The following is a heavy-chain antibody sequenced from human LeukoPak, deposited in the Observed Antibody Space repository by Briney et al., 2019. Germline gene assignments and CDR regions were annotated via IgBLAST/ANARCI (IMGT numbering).Heavy chain of an antibody. Sequence: SVKVSCKASGGTFSSYAISWVRQAPGQGLEWMGGIIPIFGTANYAQKFQGRVTITTDESTSTAYMELSSLRSEDTAVYYCARVSAVDFWSGYYYFDYWGQGTLVTVSS. CDR1: GGTFSSYA. V-gene: IGHV1-69*05. CDR3: ARVSAVDFWSGYYYFDY. D-gene: IGHD3-3*01. CDR2: IIPIFGTA. J-gene: IGHJ4*02.